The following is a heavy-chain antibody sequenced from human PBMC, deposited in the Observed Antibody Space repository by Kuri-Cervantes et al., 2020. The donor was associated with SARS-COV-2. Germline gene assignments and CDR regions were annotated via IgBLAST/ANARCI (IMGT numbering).Heavy chain of an antibody. D-gene: IGHD1-7*01. CDR3: ARGFELLRDFDL. Sequence: GESLKISCAASGFTFSTYTMHWGRQAPGKGLEWVAVTTDDGTNKYYADSVKGRFTISRDNSKNTLYLQMNSLRIEDTAVYYCARGFELLRDFDLWGRGTLVTVSS. CDR1: GFTFSTYT. J-gene: IGHJ2*01. V-gene: IGHV3-30-3*01. CDR2: TTDDGTNK.